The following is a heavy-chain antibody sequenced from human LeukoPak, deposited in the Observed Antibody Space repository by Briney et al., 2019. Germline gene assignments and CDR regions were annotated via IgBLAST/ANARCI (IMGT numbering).Heavy chain of an antibody. Sequence: KESGPTLMKPTQTLTLTCTFSGFSLRSAGVGVDWIRQPPGKALEWLALIYWDNNKLYNPSLKSRLTITKDTSKNQVVLTMTNMDPVDTATYYCSHYGDYRFLYYFDHWGQGTLVTVSS. V-gene: IGHV2-5*02. D-gene: IGHD4-17*01. CDR2: IYWDNNK. CDR1: GFSLRSAGVG. CDR3: SHYGDYRFLYYFDH. J-gene: IGHJ4*02.